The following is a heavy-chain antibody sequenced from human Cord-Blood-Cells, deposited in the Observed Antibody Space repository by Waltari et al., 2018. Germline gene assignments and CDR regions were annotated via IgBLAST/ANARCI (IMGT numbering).Heavy chain of an antibody. Sequence: QVQLVQSGAEVKKPEASVKVPCKAAGHTFTSYDINWVRQATGQGLEWMGWMNPNSGNTGYAQKFQGRVTITRNTSISTAYMELSSLRSEDTAVYYCARMRLPRDAFDIWGQGTMVTVSS. V-gene: IGHV1-8*03. D-gene: IGHD2-8*01. CDR3: ARMRLPRDAFDI. J-gene: IGHJ3*02. CDR2: MNPNSGNT. CDR1: GHTFTSYD.